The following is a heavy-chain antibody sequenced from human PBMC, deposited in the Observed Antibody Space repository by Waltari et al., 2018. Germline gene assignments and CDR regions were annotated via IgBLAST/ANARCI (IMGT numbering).Heavy chain of an antibody. V-gene: IGHV4-30-4*08. J-gene: IGHJ3*02. CDR2: IYYSGST. CDR3: ASERYFDWLLGAFDI. Sequence: VQLQESGPGLVKPSQNLSLTCTVSGGSISSGASYWPWIRQPPGKGLEWIGYIYYSGSTYYNPSLKSRVTISVDTSKNQFSLKLSSVTAADTAVYYCASERYFDWLLGAFDIWGQGTMVTVSS. CDR1: GGSISSGASY. D-gene: IGHD3-9*01.